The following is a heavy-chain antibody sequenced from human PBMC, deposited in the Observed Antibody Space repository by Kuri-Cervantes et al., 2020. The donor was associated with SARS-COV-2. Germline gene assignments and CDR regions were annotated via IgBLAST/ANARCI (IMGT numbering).Heavy chain of an antibody. V-gene: IGHV4-34*01. D-gene: IGHD6-19*01. CDR3: ARDWYSSGWSEVPMDV. Sequence: ESLKISCAVYGGSFSGYYWGWIRQPPGEGLGWIGSIYYSGSTYYNPSLKSRVTISVDTSKNQFSLKLSSVTAADTAVYYCARDWYSSGWSEVPMDVWGKGTTVTVSS. J-gene: IGHJ6*04. CDR2: IYYSGST. CDR1: GGSFSGYY.